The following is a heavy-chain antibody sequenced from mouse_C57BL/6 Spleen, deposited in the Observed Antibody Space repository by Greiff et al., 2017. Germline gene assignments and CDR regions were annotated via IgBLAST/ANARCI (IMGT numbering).Heavy chain of an antibody. Sequence: VQLQQSGPELVKPGASVKISCKASGYSFTDYNMNWVKQSNGKSLEWIGVINPNYGTTSYNQKFKGKATLTVDQSYSTAYMQLNSLTSEDSAVEYCASLYGNYVSYAMDYWGQGTSVTVSS. CDR3: ASLYGNYVSYAMDY. J-gene: IGHJ4*01. CDR1: GYSFTDYN. D-gene: IGHD2-10*02. CDR2: INPNYGTT. V-gene: IGHV1-39*01.